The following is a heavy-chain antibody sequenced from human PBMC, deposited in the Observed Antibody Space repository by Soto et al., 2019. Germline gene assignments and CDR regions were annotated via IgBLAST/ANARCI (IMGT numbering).Heavy chain of an antibody. CDR2: INAGNGNT. Sequence: QVQLVQSGAEVKKPGASVKVSCKASGYTFTNYAIHWVRQAPGQRLEWMGWINAGNGNTKYSQKFQGRVTITRDTSASTADMELSSLRSEDTAVYYCARDSGGMDVWGQGTTVTVSS. CDR3: ARDSGGMDV. CDR1: GYTFTNYA. J-gene: IGHJ6*02. V-gene: IGHV1-3*01.